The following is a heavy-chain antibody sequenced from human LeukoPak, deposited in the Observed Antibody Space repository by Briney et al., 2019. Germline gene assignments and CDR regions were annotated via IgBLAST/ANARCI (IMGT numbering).Heavy chain of an antibody. CDR3: ARGGCSSTSCYFSYYYYMDV. CDR2: INRSGST. D-gene: IGHD2-2*01. V-gene: IGHV4-34*01. Sequence: SETLSLTCAVYGGSFSGYYWSWIRQPPGKGLEWIGEINRSGSTNYNPSLKSRVTISVDTSKNQFSLKLSSVTAADTAVYYCARGGCSSTSCYFSYYYYMDVWGKGTTVTVSS. CDR1: GGSFSGYY. J-gene: IGHJ6*03.